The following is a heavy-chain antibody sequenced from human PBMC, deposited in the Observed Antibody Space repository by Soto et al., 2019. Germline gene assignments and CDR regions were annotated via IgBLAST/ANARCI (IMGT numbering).Heavy chain of an antibody. CDR1: GGSISSSSYY. Sequence: QLQLQESGPGLVKPSETLSLTCTVSGGSISSSSYYWGWIRQPPGKGLEWIGSIYYSGSTYYNPSLKSRVTISVDTSKNQFSLKLSSVTAADTAVYYCARSRGSLGSSWYWFDPWGQGTLVTVSS. J-gene: IGHJ5*02. CDR2: IYYSGST. CDR3: ARSRGSLGSSWYWFDP. D-gene: IGHD6-13*01. V-gene: IGHV4-39*01.